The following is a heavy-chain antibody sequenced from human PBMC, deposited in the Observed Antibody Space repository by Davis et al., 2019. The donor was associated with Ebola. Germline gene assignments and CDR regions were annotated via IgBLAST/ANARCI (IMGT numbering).Heavy chain of an antibody. V-gene: IGHV3-30-3*01. CDR3: ARDVGYYDILTGSSRMDV. Sequence: PGGSLRLSCAASGFTLSKYWVHWVRQAPGKGLEWVAVISYDGSNKYYADSVKGRFTISRDNSKNTLYLQMNSLRAEDTAVNYCARDVGYYDILTGSSRMDVWGQGTTVTVSS. CDR2: ISYDGSNK. J-gene: IGHJ6*02. CDR1: GFTLSKYW. D-gene: IGHD3-9*01.